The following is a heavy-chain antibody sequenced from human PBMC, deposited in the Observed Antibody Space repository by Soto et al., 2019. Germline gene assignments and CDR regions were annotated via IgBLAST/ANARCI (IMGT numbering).Heavy chain of an antibody. V-gene: IGHV4-61*08. J-gene: IGHJ5*02. CDR3: TREQADDNYFDP. CDR1: GAALSGGGYF. Sequence: ETLSLRCTVSGAALSGGGYFYTWVRQPPGKGLEWLGYIYYSGGTNYNPSLKSRVTISLDKSKSQFSLRLISVTAADTAVYYCTREQADDNYFDPWGQGTLVTVSS. CDR2: IYYSGGT.